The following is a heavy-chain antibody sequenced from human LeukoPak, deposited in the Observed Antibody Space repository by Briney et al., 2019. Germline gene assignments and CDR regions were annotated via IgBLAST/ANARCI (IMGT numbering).Heavy chain of an antibody. CDR1: GFSFSRYE. J-gene: IGHJ4*02. CDR2: IGSSGSTK. CDR3: ARVQRGIAVALDY. D-gene: IGHD6-19*01. Sequence: GGSLRLSCAASGFSFSRYEMNWVRQAPGKGLQWVSYIGSSGSTKYYADSVKGRFTISRDNAKNTLYLQMNSLRAEYTAVYYCARVQRGIAVALDYWGQGTLATVSS. V-gene: IGHV3-48*03.